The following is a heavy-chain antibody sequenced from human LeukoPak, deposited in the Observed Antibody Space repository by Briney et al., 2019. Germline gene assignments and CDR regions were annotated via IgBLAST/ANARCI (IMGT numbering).Heavy chain of an antibody. Sequence: GGSLRLSCAASGFTFSAYYMSWVRQAPGKGLEWVSYISSRSNYTNYADSVKGRFTISRDNAKNSLYLQVNSLRAEDTAVYYCARGVLGAFFDYWGQGALVTVSS. J-gene: IGHJ4*02. CDR2: ISSRSNYT. V-gene: IGHV3-11*03. CDR1: GFTFSAYY. D-gene: IGHD3-16*01. CDR3: ARGVLGAFFDY.